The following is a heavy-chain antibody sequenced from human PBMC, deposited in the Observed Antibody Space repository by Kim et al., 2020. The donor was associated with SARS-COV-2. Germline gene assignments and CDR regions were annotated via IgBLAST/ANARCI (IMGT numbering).Heavy chain of an antibody. CDR3: ARGGTAMVRSYFDY. J-gene: IGHJ4*02. V-gene: IGHV4-39*07. D-gene: IGHD5-18*01. Sequence: NRSLKRRVTISVDTSKNQFSLKLSSVTAADTAVYYCARGGTAMVRSYFDYWGQGTLVTVSS.